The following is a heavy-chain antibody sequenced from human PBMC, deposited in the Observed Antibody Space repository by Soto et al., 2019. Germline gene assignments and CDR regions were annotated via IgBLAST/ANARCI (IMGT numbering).Heavy chain of an antibody. Sequence: QVQLQESGPGLVKPSGTLSLTCAVSGGSISSSNWWSWVRQPPGKGLEWIGEIYHCGGTNYNPSLKRRVTMSGAKAKNQFSLKLSSGTAADTDVYYCARGGGNYYYFDGMDVWGQGTTDTVSS. V-gene: IGHV4-4*02. CDR2: IYHCGGT. CDR3: ARGGGNYYYFDGMDV. D-gene: IGHD1-1*01. CDR1: GGSISSSNW. J-gene: IGHJ6*02.